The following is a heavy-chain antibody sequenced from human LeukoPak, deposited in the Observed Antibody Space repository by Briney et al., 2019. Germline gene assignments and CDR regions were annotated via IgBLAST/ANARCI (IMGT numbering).Heavy chain of an antibody. Sequence: SETLSLACSVSGDSINSHYWSWIRQPPGKGLEWIGYIYSNGRTTFRPSLKSRVTMSVDTSRNQFSLKLSSVTAADTAVYFCAREPEYGSSRLSFDSWGQGTLVTVSS. CDR1: GDSINSHY. V-gene: IGHV4-59*11. J-gene: IGHJ4*02. CDR3: AREPEYGSSRLSFDS. CDR2: IYSNGRT. D-gene: IGHD6-6*01.